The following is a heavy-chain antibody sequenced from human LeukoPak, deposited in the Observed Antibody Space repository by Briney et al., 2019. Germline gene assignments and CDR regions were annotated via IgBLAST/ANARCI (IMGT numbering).Heavy chain of an antibody. Sequence: SVKVSCKASGGTFSSYAISWVRQAPGQGLEWMGGIIAIFGTANYAQKFQGRVTITTDESTSTAYMELSSLRSEDTAVYYCARDQSQPYYYDSSGYWNWFDPCGQGTLVTVSS. CDR2: IIAIFGTA. V-gene: IGHV1-69*05. D-gene: IGHD3-22*01. J-gene: IGHJ5*02. CDR1: GGTFSSYA. CDR3: ARDQSQPYYYDSSGYWNWFDP.